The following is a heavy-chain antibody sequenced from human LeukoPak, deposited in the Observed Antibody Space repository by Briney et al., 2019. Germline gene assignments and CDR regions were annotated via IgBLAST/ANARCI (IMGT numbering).Heavy chain of an antibody. D-gene: IGHD6-13*01. J-gene: IGHJ4*02. V-gene: IGHV3-53*01. CDR2: IYSGGST. CDR3: ARGGDSSNWYPGYFDY. CDR1: GFTVSSNY. Sequence: RAGGSLRLSCAAPGFTVSSNYMSWVRQAPGKGLEWVSVIYSGGSTDYADSVKGRFTISRDNGKNTLYLQMNSLRAEDTAVYYCARGGDSSNWYPGYFDYWGQGALVTVSS.